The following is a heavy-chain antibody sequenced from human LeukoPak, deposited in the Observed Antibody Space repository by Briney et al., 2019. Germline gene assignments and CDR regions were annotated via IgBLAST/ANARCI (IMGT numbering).Heavy chain of an antibody. CDR1: GYSFTSYW. CDR3: ARLGNYYYYCMDV. J-gene: IGHJ6*03. Sequence: GESLKISCKGSGYSFTSYWIGWVRQMPGKCLEWMGIIYPGDSDTRYSPSFQGQVTISADKSISTAYLQWSSLKASDTAMYYCARLGNYYYYCMDVWGKGTTVTVSS. V-gene: IGHV5-51*01. CDR2: IYPGDSDT.